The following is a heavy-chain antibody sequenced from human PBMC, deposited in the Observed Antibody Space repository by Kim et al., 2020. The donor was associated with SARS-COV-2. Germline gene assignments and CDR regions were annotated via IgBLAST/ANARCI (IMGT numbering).Heavy chain of an antibody. V-gene: IGHV3-23*01. J-gene: IGHJ4*02. D-gene: IGHD7-27*01. CDR1: GFTFSTYM. CDR3: VKDGPNWGSYFDN. Sequence: GGSLRLSCAASGFTFSTYMMNWVRHAPGKGLEWVSAIDGSGVSRNYADSVKGRFTISRDNSKNTLYLQMNRLRDEDTAVYYCVKDGPNWGSYFDNWGQGTLVGVSS. CDR2: IDGSGVSR.